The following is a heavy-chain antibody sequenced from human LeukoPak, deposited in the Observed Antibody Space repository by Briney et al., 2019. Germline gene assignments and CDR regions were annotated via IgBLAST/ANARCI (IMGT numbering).Heavy chain of an antibody. D-gene: IGHD6-6*01. CDR1: GFTFSDYY. CDR2: ISSSGSTI. Sequence: GSLRLSCAASGFTFSDYYMSWIRKAPGKGLEWVSYISSSGSTIYYVDSVKGRFTISRDNAKNSLYLQMNSLRAEDTAVYYCARELQSCSSQPFDYWGQGTLVTVSS. V-gene: IGHV3-11*04. J-gene: IGHJ4*02. CDR3: ARELQSCSSQPFDY.